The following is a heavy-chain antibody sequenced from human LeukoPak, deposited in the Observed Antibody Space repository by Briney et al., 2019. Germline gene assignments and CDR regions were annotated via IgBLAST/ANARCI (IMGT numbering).Heavy chain of an antibody. CDR2: INPNSGGT. J-gene: IGHJ4*02. D-gene: IGHD3-9*01. V-gene: IGHV1-2*02. CDR3: ARGRDILTGYYKVPEFDY. Sequence: GASVKVSCKASGYTFTGYYMHRVRQAPGQGLEWMGWINPNSGGTNYAQKFQGRVTMTRDTSISTAYMELSRLRSDDTAVYYCARGRDILTGYYKVPEFDYWGQGTLVTVSS. CDR1: GYTFTGYY.